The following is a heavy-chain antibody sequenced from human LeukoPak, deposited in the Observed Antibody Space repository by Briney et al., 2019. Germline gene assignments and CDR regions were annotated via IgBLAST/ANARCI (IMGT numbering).Heavy chain of an antibody. V-gene: IGHV3-53*01. CDR2: IYTDGST. J-gene: IGHJ4*02. CDR3: ARDRGYFYDQLDY. CDR1: GFIVSSNY. Sequence: QPGGSLRLSCAASGFIVSSNYMNWVRQAPGKGLEWVSVIYTDGSTYYADSVKGRFTISRDISRNTVHLQMNSLKDEDTAVYYCARDRGYFYDQLDYWGQGTLVTVSS. D-gene: IGHD2/OR15-2a*01.